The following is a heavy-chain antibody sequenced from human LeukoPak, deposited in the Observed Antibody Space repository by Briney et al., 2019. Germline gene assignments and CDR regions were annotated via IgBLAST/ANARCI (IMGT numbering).Heavy chain of an antibody. J-gene: IGHJ4*02. Sequence: GGSLRLSCAASGFTFRSYGMYWVRQAPGKGLEWVALIQYDGTNKYYADSVKGRFTISRDNSKNTLYLQMNSLRAEDTAVYYCAKDGIFFHYYDSSGYSHLDSWGQGTLVTVSS. CDR2: IQYDGTNK. CDR3: AKDGIFFHYYDSSGYSHLDS. V-gene: IGHV3-30*02. D-gene: IGHD3-22*01. CDR1: GFTFRSYG.